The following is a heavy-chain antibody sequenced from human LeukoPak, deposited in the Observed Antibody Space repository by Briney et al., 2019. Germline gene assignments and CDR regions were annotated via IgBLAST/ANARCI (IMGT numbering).Heavy chain of an antibody. Sequence: KTSETLSLTCAVYGGSFSGYYWSWIRQPPGKGLEWIGEISHSGSTNYNPSLKSRVTISVDTSKNQFSLKLSSVTAADTAVYYCARSGILTGVPFDYWGQGTLVTVSS. CDR1: GGSFSGYY. J-gene: IGHJ4*02. V-gene: IGHV4-34*01. CDR3: ARSGILTGVPFDY. D-gene: IGHD3-9*01. CDR2: ISHSGST.